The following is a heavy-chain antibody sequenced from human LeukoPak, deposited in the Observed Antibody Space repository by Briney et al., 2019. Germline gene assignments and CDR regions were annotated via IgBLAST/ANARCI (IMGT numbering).Heavy chain of an antibody. CDR2: IYYSGST. CDR1: GGSISGGDHY. J-gene: IGHJ4*02. V-gene: IGHV4-30-4*08. CDR3: ARVTPAMDFDY. D-gene: IGHD5-18*01. Sequence: SETLSLTCTVSGGSISGGDHYWSWIRQPPGKGLEWIGYIYYSGSTYYNPSLKSRVTISVDTSKNQFSLKLSSVTAADTAVYYCARVTPAMDFDYWGQGTLVTVSS.